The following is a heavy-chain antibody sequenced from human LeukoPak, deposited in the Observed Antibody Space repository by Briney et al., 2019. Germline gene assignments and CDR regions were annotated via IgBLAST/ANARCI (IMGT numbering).Heavy chain of an antibody. CDR2: INHSGST. J-gene: IGHJ5*02. V-gene: IGHV4-34*01. D-gene: IGHD2-2*01. Sequence: SETLSLTCAVYGGSVSGYYWSWIRQPPVQGLAWIGEINHSGSTNYNPSLKSRVTISVDTSKNQFSLKLSSVTTADTAVYYCARGYCSSTSCRNWFDPWGQGTLVTVSS. CDR1: GGSVSGYY. CDR3: ARGYCSSTSCRNWFDP.